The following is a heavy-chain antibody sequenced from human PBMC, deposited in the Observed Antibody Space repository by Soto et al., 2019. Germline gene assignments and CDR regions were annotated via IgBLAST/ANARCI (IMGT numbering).Heavy chain of an antibody. J-gene: IGHJ5*02. CDR1: GFAFSSYW. D-gene: IGHD6-19*01. V-gene: IGHV3-74*01. Sequence: EVQLVESGGGLVQPGGSLRLSCAASGFAFSSYWTQWVRQAPGKGPVWVSRISSDGRNTTYADFVKGRFTISRDNAENTLHLQMTSLTDADTAVYYCIKASTVTGVGGYRWGQGTLVTVSS. CDR3: IKASTVTGVGGYR. CDR2: ISSDGRNT.